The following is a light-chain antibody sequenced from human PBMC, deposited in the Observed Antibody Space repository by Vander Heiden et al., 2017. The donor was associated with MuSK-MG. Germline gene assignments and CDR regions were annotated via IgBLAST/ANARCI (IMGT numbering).Light chain of an antibody. CDR2: GAS. Sequence: VITLSPSTLSASAGDRATLSCRASQSVSSYLAWYQQKPGQAPRLLISGASTRATGIPARFSGSGSGTEFTLTISSLQSEDFAVYYCQHYNSWPHTFGQGTKLEIK. V-gene: IGKV3-15*01. CDR1: QSVSSY. J-gene: IGKJ2*01. CDR3: QHYNSWPHT.